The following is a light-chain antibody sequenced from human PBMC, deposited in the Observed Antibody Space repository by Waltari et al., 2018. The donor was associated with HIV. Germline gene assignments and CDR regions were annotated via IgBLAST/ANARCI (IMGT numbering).Light chain of an antibody. J-gene: IGLJ2*01. CDR3: SSYAGSNNFGV. CDR2: EVS. CDR1: SSDVGGYNY. Sequence: QSALPQPPSASGSPGQSVTISCTGPSSDVGGYNYVSWYQQHPGKAPKLMIYEVSKRPSGVPDRFSGSKSGNTASLTVSGLQAEDEADYYCSSYAGSNNFGVFGGGTKLTVL. V-gene: IGLV2-8*01.